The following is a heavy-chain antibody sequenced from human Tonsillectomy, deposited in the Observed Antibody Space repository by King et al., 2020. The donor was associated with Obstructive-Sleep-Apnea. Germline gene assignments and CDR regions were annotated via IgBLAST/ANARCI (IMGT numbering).Heavy chain of an antibody. CDR2: IYPGDSDT. V-gene: IGHV5-51*01. CDR1: GYRFTNYW. D-gene: IGHD2-2*01. CDR3: ASHYSSTNYYFDY. Sequence: QLVQSGAEVKKPGESLKISCKGSGYRFTNYWIGWVRQMPGKGLEWMGIIYPGDSDTRYRPSFQGQVTISADKSTSTAYLQWGSLKASDTAMYYCASHYSSTNYYFDYWGQGTLVTVSS. J-gene: IGHJ4*02.